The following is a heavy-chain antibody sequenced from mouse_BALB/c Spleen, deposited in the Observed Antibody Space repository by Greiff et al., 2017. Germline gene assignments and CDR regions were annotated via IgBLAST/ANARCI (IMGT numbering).Heavy chain of an antibody. CDR1: GFSLTSYG. V-gene: IGHV2-2-2*01. CDR2: IWSGGST. CDR3: VRNHYGYVYFDY. D-gene: IGHD1-2*01. J-gene: IGHJ2*01. Sequence: QVQLQQSGPGLVQPSQSLSITCTVSGFSLTSYGVHWVRQSPGKGLEWLGVIWSGGSTDYNAAFISRLSISKDNSKSQVFFKMNSLQADDTAIYYCVRNHYGYVYFDYWGQGTTLTVSS.